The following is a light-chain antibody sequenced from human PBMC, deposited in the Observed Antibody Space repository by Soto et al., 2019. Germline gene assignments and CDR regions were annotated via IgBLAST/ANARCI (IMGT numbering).Light chain of an antibody. CDR1: QSVSVN. J-gene: IGKJ3*01. Sequence: EIVMTQSPATLTVSPGERATLSCRASQSVSVNLAWYQQKPGQPSRLLIYGASTRATGMPPRFSGSGSGTEFTLTINSLLSADYAVYYCQQDNNWPPVTFGQGTKVDIK. CDR2: GAS. V-gene: IGKV3-15*01. CDR3: QQDNNWPPVT.